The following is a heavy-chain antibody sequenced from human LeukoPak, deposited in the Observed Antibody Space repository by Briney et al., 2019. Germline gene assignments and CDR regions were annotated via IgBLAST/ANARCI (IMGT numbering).Heavy chain of an antibody. D-gene: IGHD4-17*01. CDR3: AKSGAYGELLWGDY. J-gene: IGHJ4*02. CDR2: IGGSGDNA. Sequence: PGGSLRLSCAASGFSFSSYAMTWARQAPGKGLEWVSTIGGSGDNAYYADSVKGRFTISRDNSKNTLHLQMNSLRAEDTAVYYCAKSGAYGELLWGDYWGQGSLVTVSS. V-gene: IGHV3-23*01. CDR1: GFSFSSYA.